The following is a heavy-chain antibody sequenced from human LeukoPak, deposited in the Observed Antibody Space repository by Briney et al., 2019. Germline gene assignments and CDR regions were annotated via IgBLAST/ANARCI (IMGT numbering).Heavy chain of an antibody. CDR2: ISGSGTNS. J-gene: IGHJ4*02. D-gene: IGHD5-18*01. CDR1: GFTFSNSG. V-gene: IGHV3-23*01. Sequence: GGSLRLSCAASGFTFSNSGMNWVRQASGKGLEWVSTISGSGTNSYYADSVKGRFTISRDNSKNSLYLHINSLRADDTAVYYCAKNGIQSWLRADFFDSWGQRTLVTVSS. CDR3: AKNGIQSWLRADFFDS.